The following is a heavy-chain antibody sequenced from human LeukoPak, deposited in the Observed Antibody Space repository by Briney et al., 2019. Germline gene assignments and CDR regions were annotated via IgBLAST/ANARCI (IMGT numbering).Heavy chain of an antibody. D-gene: IGHD3-10*01. CDR1: GFTFSSYW. V-gene: IGHV3-7*01. CDR3: ASLRYYGSGSYYGNWFDP. J-gene: IGHJ5*02. Sequence: GGSLRLSCAASGFTFSSYWMSWVRQAPGKGLEWVANIKQDGSEKYYVDSVKGRFTISRDNAKNSLYLQMNSLRAEDTAVYYCASLRYYGSGSYYGNWFDPWGQGTLVTVSS. CDR2: IKQDGSEK.